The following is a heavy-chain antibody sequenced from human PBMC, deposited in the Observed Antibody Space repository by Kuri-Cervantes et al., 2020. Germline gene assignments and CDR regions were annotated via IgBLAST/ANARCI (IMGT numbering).Heavy chain of an antibody. J-gene: IGHJ4*02. CDR1: GYSINSGYY. CDR3: AREAPAPRYCSSTSCYAAVD. D-gene: IGHD2-2*01. V-gene: IGHV4-38-2*02. CDR2: IYNSGTT. Sequence: ESLKISCAVSGYSINSGYYWCGIRQPPGKGLEWIGSIYNSGTTYYPHSLKGRVTISVDTSKNQFSLKLSSVTAADTAVYYCAREAPAPRYCSSTSCYAAVDWGQGTLVTVSS.